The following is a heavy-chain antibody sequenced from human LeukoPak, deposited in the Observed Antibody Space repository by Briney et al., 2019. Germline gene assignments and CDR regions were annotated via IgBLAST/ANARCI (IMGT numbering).Heavy chain of an antibody. V-gene: IGHV4-34*01. CDR3: ARDEYYDFWSGFGENYMDV. CDR2: INHSGST. CDR1: GGSFSGYY. Sequence: PSETLSLTCAVYGGSFSGYYWSWIRQPPRKGLEWIREINHSGSTNYNPSLKSRFTMSVDTSKNQFSLKLSSVTAADTAVYYCARDEYYDFWSGFGENYMDVWGKGTTVTVSS. J-gene: IGHJ6*03. D-gene: IGHD3-3*01.